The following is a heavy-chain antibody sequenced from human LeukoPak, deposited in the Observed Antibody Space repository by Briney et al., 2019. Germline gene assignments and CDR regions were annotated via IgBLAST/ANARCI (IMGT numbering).Heavy chain of an antibody. Sequence: SETLSLTCAVSGAFISSNDWGSGVRQPPGKGLEWIGEIYHSGSTYYTPSLESRVTLSVDKSKNQFSLRLDSVTAADTAVYYCARAPQYYYGSGKGALEFDPWGQGTLVTVSS. J-gene: IGHJ5*02. V-gene: IGHV4-4*02. CDR1: GAFISSNDW. CDR3: ARAPQYYYGSGKGALEFDP. D-gene: IGHD3-10*01. CDR2: IYHSGST.